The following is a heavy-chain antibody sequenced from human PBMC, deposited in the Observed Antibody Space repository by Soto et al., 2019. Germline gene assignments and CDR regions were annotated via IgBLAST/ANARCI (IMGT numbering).Heavy chain of an antibody. CDR2: IIPLFRTP. CDR1: GGTFSSXX. CDR3: ARDNDRIQLVGNYYYILDV. J-gene: IGHJ6*02. Sequence: QVQLVQSGAEMKEPGSSVKVSCKTSGGTFSSXXXXXXRXXXXXXXXWMGGIIPLFRTPDYAXKXQGRVTXAADEXTSTXYMELSXXXXXXTAVYYCARDNDRIQLVGNYYYILDVWGQGTTITGSS. D-gene: IGHD1-1*01. V-gene: IGHV1-69*12.